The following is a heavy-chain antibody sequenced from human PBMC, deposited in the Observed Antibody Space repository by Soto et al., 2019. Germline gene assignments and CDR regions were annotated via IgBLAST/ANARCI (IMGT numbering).Heavy chain of an antibody. CDR1: GFTFSDYY. J-gene: IGHJ4*02. D-gene: IGHD5-12*01. Sequence: QVQLVESGGGLVKPGGSLRLSCAASGFTFSDYYMSWIRQAPGKGLEWVSYISSSSSYTNYADSVKGRFTISRDNAKNSLYLQMNSLRAEDTAVYYCARHISYYSGYDGGADFDYWGQGTLVTVSS. CDR3: ARHISYYSGYDGGADFDY. V-gene: IGHV3-11*06. CDR2: ISSSSSYT.